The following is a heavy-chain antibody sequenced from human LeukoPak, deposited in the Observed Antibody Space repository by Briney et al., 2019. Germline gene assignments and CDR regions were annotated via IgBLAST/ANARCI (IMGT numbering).Heavy chain of an antibody. V-gene: IGHV1-69*01. Sequence: SVKVSCKASGGTFSSYAISWVRQAPGQGLEWMGGIIPIFGTANYAQKFQGRVTITADESTSTAYMELSSRRSEDTAVYYCARDGFNYDSSALFDYWGQGTLVTVSS. CDR1: GGTFSSYA. CDR3: ARDGFNYDSSALFDY. CDR2: IIPIFGTA. J-gene: IGHJ4*02. D-gene: IGHD3-22*01.